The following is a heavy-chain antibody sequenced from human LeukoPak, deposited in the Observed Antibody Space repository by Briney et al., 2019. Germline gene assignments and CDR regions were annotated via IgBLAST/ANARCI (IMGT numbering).Heavy chain of an antibody. Sequence: PGGSLRLSCAASGFTVSSHYMSWVRQAPREGLEWVSVIYSDGTTYYADSVKGRFTISRDNSENTLSLQMNNLRGEDTAVYYCAIRGSVTSRSDFDYWGQGTLVTVSS. CDR1: GFTVSSHY. J-gene: IGHJ4*02. CDR3: AIRGSVTSRSDFDY. D-gene: IGHD2-21*02. CDR2: IYSDGTT. V-gene: IGHV3-53*01.